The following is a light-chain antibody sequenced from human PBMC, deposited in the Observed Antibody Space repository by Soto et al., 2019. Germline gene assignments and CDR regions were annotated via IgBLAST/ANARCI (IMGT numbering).Light chain of an antibody. CDR1: SGDVGSFNL. CDR2: EGS. V-gene: IGLV2-23*03. Sequence: QSVLTQPASVSVSPGQSITISCTGTSGDVGSFNLVSWYQQHPGKAPKLIIYEGSKRPSGVSNRFSGSKSGNTASLTISGLRAEDEADYYCCSYAGSNTFDVFGTGTKVTVL. J-gene: IGLJ1*01. CDR3: CSYAGSNTFDV.